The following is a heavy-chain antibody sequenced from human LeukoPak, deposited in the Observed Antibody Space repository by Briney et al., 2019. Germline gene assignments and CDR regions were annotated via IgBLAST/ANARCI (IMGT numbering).Heavy chain of an antibody. D-gene: IGHD3-9*01. CDR1: GYTLTELS. J-gene: IGHJ4*02. CDR3: ATQRQDYDILTGYYSH. Sequence: ASVKVSCKVSGYTLTELSMHWVRQAPGKGLEWRGGFDPEDGETIYAQKFQGRVTMTEDTSTDTAYMELSSLRSEDTAVYYCATQRQDYDILTGYYSHWGQGTLVTVSS. V-gene: IGHV1-24*01. CDR2: FDPEDGET.